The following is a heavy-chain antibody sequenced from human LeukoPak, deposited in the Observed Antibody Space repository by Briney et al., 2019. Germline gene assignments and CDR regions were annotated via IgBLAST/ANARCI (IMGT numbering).Heavy chain of an antibody. Sequence: SQTLSLTCTVSGGSISSGDYYWGWIRQPPGTGLEWIGYIYYSGSTYYNPSLKSRVTISVNTSKHQFSLKLSSVTAADTAVYYCARVDYIDYGMDVWGQGTTVTVSS. CDR2: IYYSGST. V-gene: IGHV4-30-4*01. J-gene: IGHJ6*02. CDR3: ARVDYIDYGMDV. CDR1: GGSISSGDYY. D-gene: IGHD4/OR15-4a*01.